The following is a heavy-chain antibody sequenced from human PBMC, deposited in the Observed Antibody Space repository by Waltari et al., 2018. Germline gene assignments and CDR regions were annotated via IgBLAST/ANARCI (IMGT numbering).Heavy chain of an antibody. Sequence: QLQLQESGPGLVKPSETLSLTCTVSGGPISSSSYYWGWIRQPPGKGLEWIGSIYYSGSTYYNPSLKSRVTISVDTSKNQFSLKLSSVTAADTAVYYCARGGSYSSSPEYFQHWGQGTLVTVSS. V-gene: IGHV4-39*07. J-gene: IGHJ1*01. CDR3: ARGGSYSSSPEYFQH. D-gene: IGHD6-6*01. CDR2: IYYSGST. CDR1: GGPISSSSYY.